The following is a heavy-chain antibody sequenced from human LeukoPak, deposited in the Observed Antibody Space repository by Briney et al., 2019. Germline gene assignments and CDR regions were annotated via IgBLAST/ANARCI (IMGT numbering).Heavy chain of an antibody. CDR3: ARDGARAGKIYYYYMDV. CDR2: ISSSSSYI. J-gene: IGHJ6*03. CDR1: GFTFSSYS. Sequence: GGSLRLSCAASGFTFSSYSMNWVRQAPGKGLEWVSSISSSSSYIYYADSVKGRFTNSRDNAKNSLYLQMNSLRAEDTAVYYCARDGARAGKIYYYYMDVWGKGTTVTVSS. D-gene: IGHD6-19*01. V-gene: IGHV3-21*01.